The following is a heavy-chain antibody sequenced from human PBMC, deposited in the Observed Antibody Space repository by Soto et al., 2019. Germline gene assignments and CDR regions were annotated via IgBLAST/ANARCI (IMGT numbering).Heavy chain of an antibody. CDR1: GFTFSSYA. J-gene: IGHJ4*02. CDR2: ISGSGGST. D-gene: IGHD3-22*01. V-gene: IGHV3-23*01. Sequence: GGSLRLSCAASGFTFSSYAMSWVRQAPGKGLEWVSAISGSGGSTYYADAVKGRFTISRDNSKNTLYLQMNRLRAEDTAVYYCAKTRVYYYDSSGYYYFDYWGQGTLVTVSS. CDR3: AKTRVYYYDSSGYYYFDY.